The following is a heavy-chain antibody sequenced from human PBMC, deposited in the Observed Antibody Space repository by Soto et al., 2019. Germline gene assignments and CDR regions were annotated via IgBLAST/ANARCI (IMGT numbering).Heavy chain of an antibody. CDR2: ISASGGST. Sequence: XGSLRLSFAASGFTFSSYGMSWVRQAPGKGLEWVSSISASGGSTYYADSVKGRFTISRDNSKNTLYLQMNSLRAEDTAVYYCAKRYYYDGSGHYGMDVWGQGTTVTVSS. V-gene: IGHV3-23*01. CDR3: AKRYYYDGSGHYGMDV. J-gene: IGHJ6*02. D-gene: IGHD3-22*01. CDR1: GFTFSSYG.